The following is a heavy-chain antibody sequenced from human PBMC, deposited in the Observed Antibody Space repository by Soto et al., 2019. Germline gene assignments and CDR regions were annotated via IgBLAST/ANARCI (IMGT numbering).Heavy chain of an antibody. J-gene: IGHJ4*02. CDR1: GGSFSGYY. Sequence: QVQLQQWGAGLLKPSETLSLTCAVYGGSFSGYYWSWIRQPPGKGLEWIGEINHSGSTNYNPSLKGRVTISVDTSKNQFSLKLSSVTAADTAVYYCARGRYYYGSGSYFDYWGQGTLVTVSS. CDR2: INHSGST. V-gene: IGHV4-34*01. D-gene: IGHD3-10*01. CDR3: ARGRYYYGSGSYFDY.